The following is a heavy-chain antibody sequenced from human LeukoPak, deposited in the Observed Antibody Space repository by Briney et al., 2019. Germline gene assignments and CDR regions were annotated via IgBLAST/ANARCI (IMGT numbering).Heavy chain of an antibody. CDR2: VSYDGSNK. D-gene: IGHD6-6*01. CDR3: ARAQYSSSREIAVYYFDY. V-gene: IGHV3-30*03. J-gene: IGHJ4*02. CDR1: GFTFSSYG. Sequence: QPGGSLRLSCAASGFTFSSYGMHWVRQAPGKGLEWVAVVSYDGSNKYYADSVKGRFTISRVNSKNTLYLQMNSLRAEDTAVYYCARAQYSSSREIAVYYFDYWGQGTLVTVSS.